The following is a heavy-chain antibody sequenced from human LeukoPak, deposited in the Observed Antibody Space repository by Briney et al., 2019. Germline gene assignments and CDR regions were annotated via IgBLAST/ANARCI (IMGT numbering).Heavy chain of an antibody. V-gene: IGHV3-66*01. CDR1: GFTVSSNY. D-gene: IGHD1-26*01. Sequence: PGGSLRLSCAASGFTVSSNYMSWVRQAPGKGLEWVSVIYSGGSTYYADPVKGRFTISRDNSKNTLYLQMNSLRAEDTAVCYCAKIVGATLVAVDYWGQGTLVTVSS. CDR3: AKIVGATLVAVDY. CDR2: IYSGGST. J-gene: IGHJ4*02.